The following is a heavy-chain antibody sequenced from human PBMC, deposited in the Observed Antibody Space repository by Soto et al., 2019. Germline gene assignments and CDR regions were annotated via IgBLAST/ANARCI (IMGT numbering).Heavy chain of an antibody. D-gene: IGHD2-15*01. V-gene: IGHV3-66*01. CDR1: GFTVSSHY. CDR2: IQSGGST. CDR3: SRGDGYCSGGSYYGVPMDV. Sequence: EVQLVESGGDLVQPGGSLRLSCAASGFTVSSHYMNWVRQAPGKGLEWVTLIQSGGSTFYADSVKGRFTISRDNSKNTLFLQLNSQRVDDKAMYYCSRGDGYCSGGSYYGVPMDVWGRGTTVTVPS. J-gene: IGHJ6*03.